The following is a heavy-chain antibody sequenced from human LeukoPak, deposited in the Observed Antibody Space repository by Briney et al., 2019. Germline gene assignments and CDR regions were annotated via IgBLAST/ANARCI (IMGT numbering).Heavy chain of an antibody. CDR3: AKDLARYYDSSGYYGAFDI. Sequence: SGGSLRLSCAASGFTFSSYAMSWVRQAPGKGLEWVSAISDSGGSTYYADSVKGRFTISRDNSKNTLYLQMNSLRAEDTAVYYCAKDLARYYDSSGYYGAFDIWGQGTMVTVSS. D-gene: IGHD3-22*01. CDR2: ISDSGGST. CDR1: GFTFSSYA. V-gene: IGHV3-23*01. J-gene: IGHJ3*02.